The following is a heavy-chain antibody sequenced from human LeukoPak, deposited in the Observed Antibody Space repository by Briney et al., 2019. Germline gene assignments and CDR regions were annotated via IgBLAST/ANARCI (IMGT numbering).Heavy chain of an antibody. D-gene: IGHD4-17*01. V-gene: IGHV4-34*01. Sequence: KPSETLSLTCAVYGGSFSGYFWSWIRQPPGKGLEWIGEINHSGSTNYNPSLKSRVTISVDTSKNQFSLKLSSVTAADTAVYSCARGLTTGTTFNWFDPWGQGTLVAVSS. CDR3: ARGLTTGTTFNWFDP. CDR2: INHSGST. CDR1: GGSFSGYF. J-gene: IGHJ5*02.